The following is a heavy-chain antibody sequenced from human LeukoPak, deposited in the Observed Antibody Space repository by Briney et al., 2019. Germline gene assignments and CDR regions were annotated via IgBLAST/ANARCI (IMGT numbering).Heavy chain of an antibody. V-gene: IGHV3-30-3*01. Sequence: PGRSLRLSCAASGFTFSSYAINWVRQAPGKGLEWVAVISYDGSNKYYADSVKGRFTISRDNSKNTLYLQMNSLRAEDTAVYYCARDMGYGDYGGPYYFDYWGQGTLVTVSS. J-gene: IGHJ4*02. CDR2: ISYDGSNK. D-gene: IGHD4-17*01. CDR3: ARDMGYGDYGGPYYFDY. CDR1: GFTFSSYA.